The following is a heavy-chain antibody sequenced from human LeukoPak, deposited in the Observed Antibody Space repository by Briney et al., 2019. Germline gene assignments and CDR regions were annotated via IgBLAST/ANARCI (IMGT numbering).Heavy chain of an antibody. CDR3: ARVTDDFWSGYYTWFDP. D-gene: IGHD3-3*01. CDR1: GGTFSSYA. CDR2: IIPIFGTA. J-gene: IGHJ5*02. V-gene: IGHV1-69*05. Sequence: SVKVSCKASGGTFSSYAISWVRQAPGQGLEWMGGIIPIFGTANYAQRFQGRVTITTDESTSTAYMELRSLRSDDTAVYYCARVTDDFWSGYYTWFDPWGQGTLVTVSS.